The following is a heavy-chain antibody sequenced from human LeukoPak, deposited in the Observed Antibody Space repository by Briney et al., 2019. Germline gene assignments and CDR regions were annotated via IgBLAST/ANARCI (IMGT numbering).Heavy chain of an antibody. J-gene: IGHJ6*03. Sequence: PGXGXXWXXXIYSGGSKYYADSGKGRFTISRDNYKNKLYLQRKSLRAEDTAVYYCARDLSGAAAISYYYYMDVWGKGTTVTVSS. CDR3: ARDLSGAAAISYYYYMDV. D-gene: IGHD2-2*01. CDR2: IYSGGSK. V-gene: IGHV3-53*05.